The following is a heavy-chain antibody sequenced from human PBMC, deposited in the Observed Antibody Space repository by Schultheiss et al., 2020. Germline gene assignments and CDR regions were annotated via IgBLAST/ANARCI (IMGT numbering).Heavy chain of an antibody. Sequence: SETLSLTCTVSGGSISSSSYYWGWIRQPPGKGLEWIGEINHSGSTNYNPSLKSRVTISVDTSKNQFSLKLRSLTAADTAVNYCARDRDYYGSGSYPPYNWFDPWGKGTLVTVAS. CDR1: GGSISSSSYY. CDR2: INHSGST. CDR3: ARDRDYYGSGSYPPYNWFDP. J-gene: IGHJ5*02. V-gene: IGHV4-39*07. D-gene: IGHD3-10*01.